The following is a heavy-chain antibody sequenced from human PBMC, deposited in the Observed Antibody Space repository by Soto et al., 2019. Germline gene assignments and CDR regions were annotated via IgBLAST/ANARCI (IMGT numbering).Heavy chain of an antibody. D-gene: IGHD6-13*01. Sequence: QVQLRESGPGLVKPSQTLSLTCTVSGGSINSGGYYWNWIRQHPGKGLEWIGYMNCSGSTNYNPFLRSRVIISADTAQNHFSLERSAVTAADTGVYFCARGYRESGYSSSWVFDYWGQGTLVNVSS. CDR2: MNCSGST. V-gene: IGHV4-31*03. CDR1: GGSINSGGYY. CDR3: ARGYRESGYSSSWVFDY. J-gene: IGHJ4*02.